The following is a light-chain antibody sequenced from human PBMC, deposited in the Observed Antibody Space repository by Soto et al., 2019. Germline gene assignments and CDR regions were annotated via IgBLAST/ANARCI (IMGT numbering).Light chain of an antibody. CDR3: QKYSGVPV. J-gene: IGKJ3*01. Sequence: DIQMTQSPTSLSASVGDRVTITCRASQGIRNFVAWYQQKPGKAPKLLIYAASTLQSGVPSRFSGSGSGTDFPLTINSLQPEDVATYSCQKYSGVPVFGPGTKVEIK. CDR1: QGIRNF. V-gene: IGKV1-27*01. CDR2: AAS.